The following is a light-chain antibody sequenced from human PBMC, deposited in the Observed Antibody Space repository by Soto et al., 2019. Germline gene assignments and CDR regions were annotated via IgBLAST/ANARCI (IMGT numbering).Light chain of an antibody. J-gene: IGKJ1*01. V-gene: IGKV1-5*03. CDR3: QHYNSSSSWT. Sequence: DIQMTQSPSTLSASVGDRVTITCRASQSVSSCLAWYQQNPGKAPKLLIYKASSLERGVPSRFSGSGSGTAFTLTISSLQPDDFATYYCQHYNSSSSWTFGQGTKVEIK. CDR2: KAS. CDR1: QSVSSC.